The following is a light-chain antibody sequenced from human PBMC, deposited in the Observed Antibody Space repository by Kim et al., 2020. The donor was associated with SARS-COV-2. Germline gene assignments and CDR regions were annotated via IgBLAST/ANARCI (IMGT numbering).Light chain of an antibody. J-gene: IGLJ2*01. V-gene: IGLV3-21*04. Sequence: YELTQPPSVSVAPGKTARITCGGNNIGSKSVHWYQQKPGQAPVLVIYYDSDRPSGIPERFSGSNSGNTATLTISRVEAGDEADYYCQVWDSSSDHVVFGGGTQLTVL. CDR3: QVWDSSSDHVV. CDR1: NIGSKS. CDR2: YDS.